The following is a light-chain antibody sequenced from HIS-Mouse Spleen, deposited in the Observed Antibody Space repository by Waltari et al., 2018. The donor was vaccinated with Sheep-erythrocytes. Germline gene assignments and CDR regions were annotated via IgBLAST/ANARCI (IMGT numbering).Light chain of an antibody. CDR1: KLGDKY. J-gene: IGLJ2*01. V-gene: IGLV3-1*01. CDR3: QAWDSSTAV. CDR2: QDS. Sequence: SYELTQPPSVSVSPGQTASITCSGEKLGDKYACWYQQKPCQSPVLVIYQDSKRPSGIPERFSGSNSGNTATLTISGTQAMDEADYYCQAWDSSTAVFGGGTKLTVL.